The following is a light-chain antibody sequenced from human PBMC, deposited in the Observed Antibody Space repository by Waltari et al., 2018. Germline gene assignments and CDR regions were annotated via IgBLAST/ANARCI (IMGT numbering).Light chain of an antibody. CDR3: SSYTSSSTRV. V-gene: IGLV2-14*01. CDR2: EFS. J-gene: IGLJ1*01. Sequence: QSTLTQPASVSGSPGKSITISCTGTSSDVGGHNYVSWYQQHPGKAPKLWIYEFSSRPSGFSKRFSGSKSGNTASLTTYGLQAEDEADYSCSSYTSSSTRVFGTWTRVTV. CDR1: SSDVGGHNY.